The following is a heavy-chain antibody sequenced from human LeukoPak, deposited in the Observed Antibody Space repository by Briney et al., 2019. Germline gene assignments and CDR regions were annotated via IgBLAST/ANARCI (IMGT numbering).Heavy chain of an antibody. CDR1: GFTFTSYG. J-gene: IGHJ3*02. D-gene: IGHD2-15*01. Sequence: ASVKVSCKASGFTFTSYGISWVRQAPGQGLEWMGWSSAHNGDTNYAQNIQGRVTMTTDTSTTTAYVELRSLRSDDTAVYYCAREAYCSGGSCYPGALDTWGQGTMVTVSS. V-gene: IGHV1-18*01. CDR3: AREAYCSGGSCYPGALDT. CDR2: SSAHNGDT.